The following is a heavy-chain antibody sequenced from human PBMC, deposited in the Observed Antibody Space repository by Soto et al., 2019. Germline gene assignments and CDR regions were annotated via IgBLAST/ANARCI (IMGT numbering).Heavy chain of an antibody. V-gene: IGHV3-30-3*01. CDR1: GFTFYSNA. D-gene: IGHD3-10*01. CDR3: GRDFRAPPHSDHYHYGMDV. J-gene: IGHJ6*02. Sequence: GVSLRLSCGVSGFTFYSNAMHWVRQAPGKGLEWVAVISYDGSNKYYADSVKGRFTISRDDSKNTLYLQINSLRTEETAVYYCGRDFRAPPHSDHYHYGMDVWGQGTMVTASS. CDR2: ISYDGSNK.